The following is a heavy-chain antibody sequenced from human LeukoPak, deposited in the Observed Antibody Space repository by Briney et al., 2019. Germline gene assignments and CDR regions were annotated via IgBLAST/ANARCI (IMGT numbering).Heavy chain of an antibody. CDR3: ASEAFCAGKTCHLQRVAS. D-gene: IGHD2-21*01. J-gene: IGHJ4*02. Sequence: GASVKVSCKASGYTFTAYYMHWVRQAPGQGLEWMGWIDTNTGVTKYAQKFQGRLTITRDTSTGTAYMELRSLISGDTAVYYCASEAFCAGKTCHLQRVASWGPGTLLTVSS. V-gene: IGHV1-2*02. CDR1: GYTFTAYY. CDR2: IDTNTGVT.